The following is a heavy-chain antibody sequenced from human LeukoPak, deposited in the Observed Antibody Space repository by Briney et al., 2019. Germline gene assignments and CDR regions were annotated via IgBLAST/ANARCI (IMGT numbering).Heavy chain of an antibody. V-gene: IGHV1-24*01. CDR3: ATDEYGSGSYQY. Sequence: ASVKVSCKVSGYTLTELSMHWVRQAPGKGLEWMGGFDPEDGETIYAQKFQGRVTMTEDTSTDTAYMELSSLRSEDTAVYCCATDEYGSGSYQYWGQGTLVTVSS. J-gene: IGHJ4*02. CDR1: GYTLTELS. D-gene: IGHD3-10*01. CDR2: FDPEDGET.